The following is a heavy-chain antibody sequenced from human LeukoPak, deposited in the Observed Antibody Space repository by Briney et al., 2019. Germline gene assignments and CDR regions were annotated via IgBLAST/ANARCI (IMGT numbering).Heavy chain of an antibody. CDR3: ARDREDYYYYGMDV. V-gene: IGHV3-21*01. Sequence: PGGSLRLSCAASGFTFSSYSMNWVRQAPGKGREWVSSISSSSSYIYYADSVKGRFTISRDNAKNSLYLQMNSLRAEDTAVYYCARDREDYYYYGMDVWGQGTTVTVSS. D-gene: IGHD1-26*01. CDR1: GFTFSSYS. J-gene: IGHJ6*02. CDR2: ISSSSSYI.